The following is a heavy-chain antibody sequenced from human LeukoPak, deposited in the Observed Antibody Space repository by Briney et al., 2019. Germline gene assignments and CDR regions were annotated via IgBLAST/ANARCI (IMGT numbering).Heavy chain of an antibody. CDR2: ISAYNGNT. V-gene: IGHV1-18*01. D-gene: IGHD2-2*01. CDR1: GYTFTSYG. CDR3: ARARDIVVVPAAPKTYYYYMDV. Sequence: ASVEVSCKASGYTFTSYGISWVRQAPGQGLEWMGWISAYNGNTNYAQKFQGRVTMTRDTSISTAYMELSRLRSEDTAVYYCARARDIVVVPAAPKTYYYYMDVWGKGTTVTVSS. J-gene: IGHJ6*03.